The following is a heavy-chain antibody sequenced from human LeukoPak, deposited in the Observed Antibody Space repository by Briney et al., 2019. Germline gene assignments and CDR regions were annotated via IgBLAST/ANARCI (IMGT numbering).Heavy chain of an antibody. CDR1: GYSFTSYW. Sequence: GESLKISCKGSGYSFTSYWIGWVRQMPGKGLEWMGIIYPGDSDTRYSPSFQGQVTISADKSISTAYLQWSSLKASDTAMYYCARRMVGATLPPEDAFDIWGQGTMVTVSS. CDR3: ARRMVGATLPPEDAFDI. CDR2: IYPGDSDT. V-gene: IGHV5-51*01. J-gene: IGHJ3*02. D-gene: IGHD1-26*01.